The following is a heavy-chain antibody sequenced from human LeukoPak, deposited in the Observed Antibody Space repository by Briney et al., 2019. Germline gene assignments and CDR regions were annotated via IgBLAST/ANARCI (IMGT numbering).Heavy chain of an antibody. V-gene: IGHV4-59*12. Sequence: PSETLSLTCTVSGGSISSYYWSWIRQPPGKGLEWIGNIYYSGSTNYNPSLKSRVTISVDTSKNQFSLKLSSVTAADTAVYYCARDYVEAYYYYYYMDVWGKGTTVTVSS. CDR2: IYYSGST. D-gene: IGHD3-16*01. CDR3: ARDYVEAYYYYYYMDV. J-gene: IGHJ6*03. CDR1: GGSISSYY.